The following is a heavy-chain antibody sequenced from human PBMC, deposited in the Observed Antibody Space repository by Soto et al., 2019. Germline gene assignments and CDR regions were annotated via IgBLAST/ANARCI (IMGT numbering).Heavy chain of an antibody. CDR1: GGSISSGGYS. Sequence: QLQLQESGSGLVKPSQTLSLTCAVSGGSISSGGYSWSWIRQPPGKGLEWIGYIYHSGSTYYNPSDKSHVTISVDRSKNPFSLTLSSVTAADTAVYYCARDLGGSRWFDPWGQGTLVTVSS. J-gene: IGHJ5*02. CDR3: ARDLGGSRWFDP. D-gene: IGHD1-26*01. V-gene: IGHV4-30-2*01. CDR2: IYHSGST.